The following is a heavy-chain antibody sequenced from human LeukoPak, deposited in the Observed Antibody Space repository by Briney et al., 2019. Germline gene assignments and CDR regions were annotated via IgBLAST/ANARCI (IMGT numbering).Heavy chain of an antibody. Sequence: GGSLRLSCAASGFTFSAYYMSWIRQAPGKGLEWVSFISSGGSTIYYADSVKGRFTISRDNAKNSLYLEMNSLRAEDTAVYYCARDVYSSSWLDYWGQGTLVTVSS. D-gene: IGHD6-13*01. CDR1: GFTFSAYY. V-gene: IGHV3-11*04. CDR3: ARDVYSSSWLDY. CDR2: ISSGGSTI. J-gene: IGHJ4*02.